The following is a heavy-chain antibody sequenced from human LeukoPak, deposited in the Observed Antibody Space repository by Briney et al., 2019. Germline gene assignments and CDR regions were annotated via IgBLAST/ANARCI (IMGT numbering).Heavy chain of an antibody. V-gene: IGHV4-4*07. CDR2: IYTSGST. CDR3: AKSNGYGLIDY. J-gene: IGHJ4*02. Sequence: PSETLSLTCTVSGGSISSYYWSWIRQPAGKGLEWIGRIYTSGSTNYNPSLKSRVTMYIDTSKNRFSLKLSSVTAADTAMYYCAKSNGYGLIDYWGQGTLVTVSS. CDR1: GGSISSYY. D-gene: IGHD5-12*01.